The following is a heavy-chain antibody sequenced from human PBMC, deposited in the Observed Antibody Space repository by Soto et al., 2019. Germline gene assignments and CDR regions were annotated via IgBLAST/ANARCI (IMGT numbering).Heavy chain of an antibody. CDR2: IYYSGST. V-gene: IGHV4-39*01. Sequence: SLTCTVSGGSISSSSYYWGWIRQPPGKGLEWIGSIYYSGSTYYNPSLKSRVTISVDTSKNQFSLKLSSVTAADTAVYYCARQIWRDGYIHFYYWGQGTPGTVPQ. CDR3: ARQIWRDGYIHFYY. J-gene: IGHJ4*02. D-gene: IGHD3-3*01. CDR1: GGSISSSSYY.